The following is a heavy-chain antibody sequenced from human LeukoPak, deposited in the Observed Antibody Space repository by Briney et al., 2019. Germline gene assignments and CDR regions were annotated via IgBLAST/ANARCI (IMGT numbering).Heavy chain of an antibody. CDR1: GFSFSDYY. Sequence: GGSLRLSCAAFGFSFSDYYMNWVRQAPGKGLEWVSYISDSDSTVYYADSVRGRSTISRDNAKNSLYLQMNSPRAEDTAVYYCVRGVYCSGGSCYFKFDYWGQGTQVTVSS. CDR3: VRGVYCSGGSCYFKFDY. D-gene: IGHD2-15*01. J-gene: IGHJ4*02. CDR2: ISDSDSTV. V-gene: IGHV3-11*04.